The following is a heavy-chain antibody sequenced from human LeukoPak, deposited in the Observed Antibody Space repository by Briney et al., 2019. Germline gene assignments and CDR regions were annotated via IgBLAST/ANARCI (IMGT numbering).Heavy chain of an antibody. J-gene: IGHJ5*02. D-gene: IGHD4-17*01. CDR3: TKDPNGDYVDAFDP. Sequence: QPGGSLRLSCAASGFTFSSFAMTWVRQAPGKGLEWVSSITGSHGPTYNTDSVKGRFTISRDNSQNTLYLQMNSLRAEDTAVYYCTKDPNGDYVDAFDPWGQGTLVTVSS. V-gene: IGHV3-23*01. CDR1: GFTFSSFA. CDR2: ITGSHGPT.